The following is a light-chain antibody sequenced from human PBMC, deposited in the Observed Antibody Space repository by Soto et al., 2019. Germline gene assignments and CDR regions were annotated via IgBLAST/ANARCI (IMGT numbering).Light chain of an antibody. J-gene: IGKJ2*01. CDR2: MIS. V-gene: IGKV2-24*01. Sequence: DFVMTQTPLSSPVTLGQPASISCRSSQSLVHSDGNTYLSWLHQRPGQPPRLLIYMISIRFSGGPARFSGSGAGTDFTLKISRVEAEDVGVYYCMQATQPYTFGQGTKLEIK. CDR1: QSLVHSDGNTY. CDR3: MQATQPYT.